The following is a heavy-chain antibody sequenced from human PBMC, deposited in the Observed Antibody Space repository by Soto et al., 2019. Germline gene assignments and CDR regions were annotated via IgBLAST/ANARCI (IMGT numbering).Heavy chain of an antibody. V-gene: IGHV4-39*01. CDR1: GGSISSSSYY. CDR2: IYYSGST. CDR3: ARQRTLAYYYYYYMDV. Sequence: SETLSLTCTVSGGSISSSSYYWGWIRQPPGKGLEWIGSIYYSGSTYYNPSLKSRVTISVDTSKNQFSLKLSSVTAADTAVYYCARQRTLAYYYYYYMDVWGKGTTVTVSS. J-gene: IGHJ6*03.